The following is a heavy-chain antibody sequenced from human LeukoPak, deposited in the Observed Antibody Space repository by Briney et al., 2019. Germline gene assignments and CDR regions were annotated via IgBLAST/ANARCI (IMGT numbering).Heavy chain of an antibody. V-gene: IGHV3-48*03. CDR3: AADRGRYDY. CDR1: GFTFSSYE. Sequence: GGSLRLSCAASGFTFSSYEMNWVRQAPGKGLEWVSYISSSGSTIYYADSVKGRFTISRDNSKNTLYLQMNSLRAEDTAVYYCAADRGRYDYWGQGTLVTVSS. CDR2: ISSSGSTI. J-gene: IGHJ4*02. D-gene: IGHD3-9*01.